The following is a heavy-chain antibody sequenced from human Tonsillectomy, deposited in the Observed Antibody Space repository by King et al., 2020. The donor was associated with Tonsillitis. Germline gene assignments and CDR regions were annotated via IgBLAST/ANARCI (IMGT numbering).Heavy chain of an antibody. CDR3: ARSLPRYCSSTSCYFPGVNFDY. V-gene: IGHV4-34*01. J-gene: IGHJ4*02. Sequence: VQLQQWGAGLLKPSETLSLTCAVYGGSFSGYYWSWIRQPPGKGLEWIGEINHSGSTNYNPSLKSRVTISVDTSKNQFSLKLSSVTAADTAVYYCARSLPRYCSSTSCYFPGVNFDYWGQGTLVTVSS. CDR2: INHSGST. CDR1: GGSFSGYY. D-gene: IGHD2-2*01.